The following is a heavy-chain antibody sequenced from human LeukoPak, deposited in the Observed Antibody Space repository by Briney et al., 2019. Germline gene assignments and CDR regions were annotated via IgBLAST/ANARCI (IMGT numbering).Heavy chain of an antibody. CDR1: GGSISTYY. D-gene: IGHD4-23*01. Sequence: PSETLSLTCTVSGGSISTYYWSCLRQPAGKGLEWIGRIYSSGSTNYNPSLKSRVTMSVDTSKNQFSLKLSSVTAADTAVYYCARSTGGNYWNFDLWGRGTLVTVSP. V-gene: IGHV4-4*07. J-gene: IGHJ2*01. CDR3: ARSTGGNYWNFDL. CDR2: IYSSGST.